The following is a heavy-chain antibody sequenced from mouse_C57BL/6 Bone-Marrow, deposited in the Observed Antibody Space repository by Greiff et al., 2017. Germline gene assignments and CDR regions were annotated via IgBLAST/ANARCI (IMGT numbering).Heavy chain of an antibody. V-gene: IGHV1-69*01. J-gene: IGHJ4*01. CDR3: ARGGYEDAMDY. CDR2: IDPSDSYT. Sequence: QVQLQQPGAELVMPGASVKLSCKASGYTFTSYWMHWVKQRPGQGLEWIGEIDPSDSYTNYNQKFKGKSTLTVDKSSSTAYMQLSSLTSDKSAVYYCARGGYEDAMDYWGQGTSVTVSS. D-gene: IGHD2-2*01. CDR1: GYTFTSYW.